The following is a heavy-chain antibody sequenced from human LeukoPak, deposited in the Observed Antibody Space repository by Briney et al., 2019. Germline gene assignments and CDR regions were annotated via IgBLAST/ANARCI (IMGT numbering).Heavy chain of an antibody. CDR2: IIPILGIA. Sequence: GASVKVSCKASGGTFSSYAISWVRQAPGQGLEWMGRIIPILGIANYAQKFQGRVTITADKSTSTAYMELSSLRSEDTAVYYCARVPGGYGPFDYWGQGTLVTISS. D-gene: IGHD5-12*01. J-gene: IGHJ4*02. V-gene: IGHV1-69*04. CDR1: GGTFSSYA. CDR3: ARVPGGYGPFDY.